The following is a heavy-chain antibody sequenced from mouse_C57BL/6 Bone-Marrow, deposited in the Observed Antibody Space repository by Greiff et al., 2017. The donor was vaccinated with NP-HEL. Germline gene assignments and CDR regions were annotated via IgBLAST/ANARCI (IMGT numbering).Heavy chain of an antibody. CDR3: ARLFTTVVAPYAMDY. CDR1: GYTFTSYG. CDR2: IYPRSGNT. V-gene: IGHV1-81*01. J-gene: IGHJ4*01. D-gene: IGHD1-1*01. Sequence: QVQLQQSGAELARPGASVKLSCKASGYTFTSYGISWVKQRPGQGLEWIGEIYPRSGNTYYNEKFKGKATLTADKSSSTAYMELRSLTSEDSAVYFCARLFTTVVAPYAMDYWGQGTSVTVSS.